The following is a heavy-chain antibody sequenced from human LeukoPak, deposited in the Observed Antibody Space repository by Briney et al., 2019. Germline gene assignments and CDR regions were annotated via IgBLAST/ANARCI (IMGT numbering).Heavy chain of an antibody. D-gene: IGHD4-11*01. J-gene: IGHJ4*02. CDR2: MSSDSTRS. CDR3: AAGPSSNGHQLPY. CDR1: GFTFSGYW. V-gene: IGHV3-74*01. Sequence: GGSLRLSCEASGFTFSGYWMHWVSQAPGKGLVWVSRMSSDSTRSGHADSVKGRFTISRDNAKKMVYLQMNSLRVEDSAVYYCAAGPSSNGHQLPYWGQGTLVTVSS.